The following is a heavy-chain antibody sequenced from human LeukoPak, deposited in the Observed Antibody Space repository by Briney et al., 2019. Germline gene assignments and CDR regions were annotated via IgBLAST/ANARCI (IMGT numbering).Heavy chain of an antibody. D-gene: IGHD5-12*01. J-gene: IGHJ3*02. V-gene: IGHV4-34*01. CDR1: GGSFTGNY. Sequence: NPSETLSLTCAVYGGSFTGNYWGWIRQPPGKGLEWIGEINHSGSTKYNPSLKSRVTMSVDASTNQFFLRLTSVTAADTAVYYCACNAVRYSAYDREEDPSDIRGQGTMVTVSS. CDR3: ACNAVRYSAYDREEDPSDI. CDR2: INHSGST.